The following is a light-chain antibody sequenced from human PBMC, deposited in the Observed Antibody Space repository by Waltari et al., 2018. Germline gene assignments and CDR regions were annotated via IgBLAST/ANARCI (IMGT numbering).Light chain of an antibody. CDR1: VLAKKY. V-gene: IGLV3-27*01. Sequence: SYELTQPSSVSVSPGQTARITCSGDVLAKKYARWFQQKPGQAPVLVVYKDSERPSGIPERFSCSSSGTTVTLTISGAQVEDEADYYCYSAADNNERVFGGGTKLTVL. CDR3: YSAADNNERV. CDR2: KDS. J-gene: IGLJ3*02.